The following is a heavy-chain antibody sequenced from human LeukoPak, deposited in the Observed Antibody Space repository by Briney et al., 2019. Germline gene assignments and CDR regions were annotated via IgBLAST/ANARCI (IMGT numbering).Heavy chain of an antibody. J-gene: IGHJ6*02. D-gene: IGHD2-2*01. V-gene: IGHV5-51*01. CDR2: IYPRDSDT. CDR1: GYSFTNYW. Sequence: GESLKISCKGSGYSFTNYWIGWVRQMPGKGLEWMGIIYPRDSDTKYSPSFQGQVTISVDKSISTAYLQWSSLKASDTAMYYCARHSYCSSTTCYYYYGMDVWGQGTTVTVSS. CDR3: ARHSYCSSTTCYYYYGMDV.